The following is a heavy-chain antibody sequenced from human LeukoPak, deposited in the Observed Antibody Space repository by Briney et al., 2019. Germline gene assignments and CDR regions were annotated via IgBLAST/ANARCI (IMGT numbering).Heavy chain of an antibody. CDR1: EGTFSSYA. CDR2: IIPIFGTA. CDR3: ARDVNSRGPFDY. Sequence: ASVKVSCKASEGTFSSYAISWVRQAPGQGLEWMGGIIPIFGTANYAQKLQGRVTITTDESTSTAYMELSSLRSEDTAVYYCARDVNSRGPFDYWGQGTLVTVSS. V-gene: IGHV1-69*05. D-gene: IGHD2/OR15-2a*01. J-gene: IGHJ4*02.